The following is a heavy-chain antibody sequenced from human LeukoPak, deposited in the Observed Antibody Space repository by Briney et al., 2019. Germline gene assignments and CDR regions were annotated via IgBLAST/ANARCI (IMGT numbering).Heavy chain of an antibody. Sequence: GGSLRLSCVASGFGLSGSGMTWVRQAPGKGLEWISYISVSGGIIYYADSVRGRFTISRDNAKNSLFLQMNSLTVEDTAVYYCAREASYSSSWATFDNWGQGTLVT. CDR2: ISVSGGII. J-gene: IGHJ4*02. D-gene: IGHD6-13*01. CDR3: AREASYSSSWATFDN. CDR1: GFGLSGSG. V-gene: IGHV3-48*01.